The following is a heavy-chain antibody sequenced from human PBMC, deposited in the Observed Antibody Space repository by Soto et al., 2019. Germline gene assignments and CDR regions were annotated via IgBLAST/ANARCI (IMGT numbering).Heavy chain of an antibody. CDR1: GDSISSSGYY. J-gene: IGHJ2*01. V-gene: IGHV4-39*01. D-gene: IGHD3-9*01. Sequence: SETLSLTCIVSGDSISSSGYYRVWIRQPPGKGLEWIGSIYYSGTTYYNPSLESRVTISIDTSKNQFSLKVSSLTAADTAVYYCAKTGPYDILTYWYFDLWGRGTLVTVSS. CDR2: IYYSGTT. CDR3: AKTGPYDILTYWYFDL.